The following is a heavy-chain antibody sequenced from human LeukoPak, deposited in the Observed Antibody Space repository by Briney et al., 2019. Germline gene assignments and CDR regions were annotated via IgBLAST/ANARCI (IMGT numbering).Heavy chain of an antibody. V-gene: IGHV3-21*01. CDR1: GFTFSSYS. CDR2: ISRTSSYI. CDR3: ARDLGGGSYYIDY. D-gene: IGHD1-26*01. Sequence: GGSLRLSCAASGFTFSSYSMIWVRQAPGKGLEWVSSISRTSSYIYYADSLKGRFTISRDNAKNSLYLQMNSLKAEDTAVYYCARDLGGGSYYIDYWGQGTLVTVSS. J-gene: IGHJ4*02.